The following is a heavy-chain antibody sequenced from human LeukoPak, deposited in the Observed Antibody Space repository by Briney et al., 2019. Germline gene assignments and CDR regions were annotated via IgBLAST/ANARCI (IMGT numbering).Heavy chain of an antibody. V-gene: IGHV1-2*02. CDR1: GYTFTGYY. D-gene: IGHD3-22*01. Sequence: ASVKVSCKASGYTFTGYYMHWVRQPPGQGLEWMGWINPNSGGTNYAQKFQGRVTMTRDTSISTAYMELSRLRSDDTAVYYCARDKMGHSSGYSLELDYWGQGTLVTVSS. CDR3: ARDKMGHSSGYSLELDY. J-gene: IGHJ4*02. CDR2: INPNSGGT.